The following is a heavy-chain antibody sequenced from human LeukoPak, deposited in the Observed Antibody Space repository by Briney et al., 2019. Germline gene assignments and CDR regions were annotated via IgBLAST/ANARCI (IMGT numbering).Heavy chain of an antibody. J-gene: IGHJ6*02. V-gene: IGHV4-31*03. CDR2: IYYSGST. D-gene: IGHD5-12*01. Sequence: SETLSLTCTVSGGSISSGGYYWSWIRQHPGKGLEWIGYIYYSGSTYYSPSLKSRVTISVDTSKNQFSLKLSSVTAADTAVYYCARDRYSGYDSYYGMDVWGQGTTVTVSS. CDR1: GGSISSGGYY. CDR3: ARDRYSGYDSYYGMDV.